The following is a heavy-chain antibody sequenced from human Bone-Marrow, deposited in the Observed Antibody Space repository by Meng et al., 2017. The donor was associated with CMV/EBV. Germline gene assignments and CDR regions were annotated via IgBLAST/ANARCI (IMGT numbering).Heavy chain of an antibody. J-gene: IGHJ4*02. CDR2: INPNSGGT. D-gene: IGHD6-13*01. CDR3: ARAEPGIAAAGFDY. V-gene: IGHV1-2*02. CDR1: GYTFTGYY. Sequence: GESLKISCAASGYTFTGYYMHWVRQAPGQGLEWMGWINPNSGGTNYAQKFQGRVTMTRDTSISTAYMELSRLRSDDTAVYYCARAEPGIAAAGFDYWGQGTLVTVSS.